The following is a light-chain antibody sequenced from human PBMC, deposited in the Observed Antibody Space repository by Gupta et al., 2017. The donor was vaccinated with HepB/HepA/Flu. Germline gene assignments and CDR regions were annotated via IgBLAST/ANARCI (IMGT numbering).Light chain of an antibody. CDR3: SSYTDSTTLV. J-gene: IGLJ3*02. CDR2: DVT. Sequence: QSALTPPASVSGSPGQSITISCTGTNSDVGAYNYVSWYQQHPDKTPKLLIYDVTNRPSGVSDRFSGSKSGNTASLTFSGLQAEDEADYYCSSYTDSTTLVFGGGTKLTVL. CDR1: NSDVGAYNY. V-gene: IGLV2-14*03.